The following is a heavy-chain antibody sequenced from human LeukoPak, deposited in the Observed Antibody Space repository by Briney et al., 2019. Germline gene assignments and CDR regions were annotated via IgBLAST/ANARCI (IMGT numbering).Heavy chain of an antibody. CDR2: IYYTGST. V-gene: IGHV4-39*07. CDR3: ARGEYCSSTSCLYAFDI. D-gene: IGHD2-2*01. J-gene: IGHJ3*02. CDR1: GGSISSSSSY. Sequence: SETLSLTCTVSGGSISSSSSYWGWIRQPPGKGLAWIGTIYYTGSTYYNPSLKSRVTLSVDTSKNQFSLKLSSVTAADTAVYYCARGEYCSSTSCLYAFDIWGQGTMVTVSS.